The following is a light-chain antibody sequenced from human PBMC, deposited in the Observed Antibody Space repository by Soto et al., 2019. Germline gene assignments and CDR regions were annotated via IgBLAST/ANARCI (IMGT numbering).Light chain of an antibody. CDR3: QQHANWPLT. CDR1: QSISTY. CDR2: DTS. J-gene: IGKJ4*01. Sequence: EIVFTQSPATLSLFPGERATLSCRASQSISTYLAWYQQRSGQAPRLLIYDTSTRATGIPARFSGSGSGTDFTLTISSLEPEDFAVYYCQQHANWPLTFGGGTKVDIK. V-gene: IGKV3-11*01.